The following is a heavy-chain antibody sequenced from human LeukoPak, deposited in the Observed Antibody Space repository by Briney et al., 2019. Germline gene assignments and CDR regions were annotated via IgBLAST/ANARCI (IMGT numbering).Heavy chain of an antibody. V-gene: IGHV3-66*01. Sequence: GGSLRLSWAASGFTVSNIYLSWVRQAPGKVLEWDSVIYAGGRTYLADPVKARFTISRDSSKNTLYRQMSSLRAEDTAVYCCARDSYFYGSGSYPSDYWGQGTLVTVSS. D-gene: IGHD3-10*01. CDR1: GFTVSNIY. CDR3: ARDSYFYGSGSYPSDY. J-gene: IGHJ4*02. CDR2: IYAGGRT.